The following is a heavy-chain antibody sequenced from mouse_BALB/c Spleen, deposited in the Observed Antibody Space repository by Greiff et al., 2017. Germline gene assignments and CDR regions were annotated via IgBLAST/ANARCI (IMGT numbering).Heavy chain of an antibody. CDR2: IYPGSGST. CDR1: GYNFTSYW. J-gene: IGHJ3*01. Sequence: QVQLQQSGAELVKPGTSVKLSCKASGYNFTSYWINWVKLRPGQGLEWIGDIYPGSGSTNYNEKFKSKATLTVDTSSSTAYMQLSSLASEDSALYYCARIFAYWGQGTLVTVSA. CDR3: ARIFAY. V-gene: IGHV1-55*01.